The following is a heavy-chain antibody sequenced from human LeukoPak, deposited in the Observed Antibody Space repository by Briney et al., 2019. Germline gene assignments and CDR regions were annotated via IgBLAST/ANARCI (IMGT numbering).Heavy chain of an antibody. CDR2: INSNSGGT. V-gene: IGHV1-2*02. CDR1: GYTFTSYY. D-gene: IGHD3-10*01. J-gene: IGHJ5*02. Sequence: GASVKVSCKASGYTFTSYYMHWVRQAPGQGLEWMGWINSNSGGTNYAQKFQGRVTMTRDTSISTAFMELSSLRSDDTAMYYCSRDLLMYYSGSGESTWGQGTQVTVSS. CDR3: SRDLLMYYSGSGEST.